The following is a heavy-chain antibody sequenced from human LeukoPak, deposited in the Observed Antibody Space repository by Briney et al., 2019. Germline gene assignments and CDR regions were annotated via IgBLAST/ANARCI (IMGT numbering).Heavy chain of an antibody. J-gene: IGHJ6*02. V-gene: IGHV3-23*01. CDR1: GFTFSSYA. D-gene: IGHD3-9*01. CDR3: AKAPTILTGYYYGMDV. CDR2: ISGSGGST. Sequence: PGGSLRLSCAASGFTFSSYAMSWVRQAPGKGLEWVSAISGSGGSTYYADSVKGRFTISRDNSKNTLYLQMNSLRAEDTAVYYCAKAPTILTGYYYGMDVWGQGTTVTVSS.